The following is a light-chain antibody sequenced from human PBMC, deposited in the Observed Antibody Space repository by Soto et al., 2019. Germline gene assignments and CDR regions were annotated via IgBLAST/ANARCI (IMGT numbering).Light chain of an antibody. CDR3: ASWDDSLNAVV. CDR2: SSD. V-gene: IGLV1-44*01. J-gene: IGLJ2*01. Sequence: QSVLTQPPSASGAPGQRVTVSCSGSTSNIGTNTVSWYQQVPGTAPKLLIYSSDQRPSGVPVRFSGSKSGTSASLAISGLQSEDEADYYCASWDDSLNAVVFGGGTQLTVL. CDR1: TSNIGTNT.